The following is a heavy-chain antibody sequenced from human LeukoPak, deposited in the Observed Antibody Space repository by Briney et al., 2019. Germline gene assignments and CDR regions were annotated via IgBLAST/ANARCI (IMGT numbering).Heavy chain of an antibody. V-gene: IGHV3-21*01. CDR1: GFTFSSYS. Sequence: GGSLRLSCAASGFTFSSYSMNWVRQAPGKGLEWVSSISSSSSYIYYADSVKGRFTISRDNAKNSLYLQMNSLRAEDTAVYYCARDRSITFGGVIAHWGQGTLVTVSS. J-gene: IGHJ4*02. CDR3: ARDRSITFGGVIAH. CDR2: ISSSSSYI. D-gene: IGHD3-16*02.